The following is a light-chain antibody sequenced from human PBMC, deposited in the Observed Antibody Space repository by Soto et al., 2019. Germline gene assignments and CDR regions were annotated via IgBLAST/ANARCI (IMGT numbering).Light chain of an antibody. J-gene: IGKJ3*01. CDR1: QDISSY. Sequence: DNQMTQSPSSLSASVGDRVTITCQASQDISSYLNWYQQKSGKAPKLLIYDASNLETGVPSRFSGSGSETDFTFTISSLQPEDIATYYFQQYYRVITFGPGTKVEIK. CDR2: DAS. V-gene: IGKV1-33*01. CDR3: QQYYRVIT.